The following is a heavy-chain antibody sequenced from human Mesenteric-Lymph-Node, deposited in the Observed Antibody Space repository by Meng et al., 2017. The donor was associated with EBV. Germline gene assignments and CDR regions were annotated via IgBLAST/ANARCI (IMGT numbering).Heavy chain of an antibody. D-gene: IGHD6-13*01. CDR1: GYTFTSYG. CDR2: ISGYNGNT. Sequence: QGQLVQSGAEVQKPGGSVKVSCKNSGYTFTSYGISWVRQAPGQGLEWMGWISGYNGNTNYAQKLQGRVTMTTDTSTNTAYMDLRSLRSDDTAVYYCVRSDSSSWSDFDYWGQGTLVTVSS. V-gene: IGHV1-18*01. CDR3: VRSDSSSWSDFDY. J-gene: IGHJ4*02.